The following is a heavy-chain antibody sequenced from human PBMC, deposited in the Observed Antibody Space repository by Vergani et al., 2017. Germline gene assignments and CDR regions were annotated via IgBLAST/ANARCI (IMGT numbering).Heavy chain of an antibody. Sequence: EVELVESGGGLVQPGGSLRLSCAASGFTFNHYAMNWVRQAPGKGLEWVSGISGSGGSTYYAGSVKGRVTISRDSSKNTLYLQMNSLRAGDTAVYYCAKANPRNSGYDYLYYYHAMDVWGQGTTVTVSS. CDR3: AKANPRNSGYDYLYYYHAMDV. CDR1: GFTFNHYA. D-gene: IGHD5-12*01. V-gene: IGHV3-23*04. CDR2: ISGSGGST. J-gene: IGHJ6*02.